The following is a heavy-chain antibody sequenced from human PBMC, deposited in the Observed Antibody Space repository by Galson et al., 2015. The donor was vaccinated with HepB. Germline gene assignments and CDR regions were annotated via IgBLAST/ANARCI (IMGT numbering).Heavy chain of an antibody. Sequence: SLRLSCAASGFIFSSHGMYWVRQAAGKGLEWVAVIWYDGTNKNYADSVKGSFIISRDNSKNTLYLQMHSLRADATAVYYCVKEGGYCSSTSCHIYFYGLDVWGQGTTVTVSS. V-gene: IGHV3-33*06. CDR1: GFIFSSHG. CDR2: IWYDGTNK. J-gene: IGHJ6*02. D-gene: IGHD2-2*01. CDR3: VKEGGYCSSTSCHIYFYGLDV.